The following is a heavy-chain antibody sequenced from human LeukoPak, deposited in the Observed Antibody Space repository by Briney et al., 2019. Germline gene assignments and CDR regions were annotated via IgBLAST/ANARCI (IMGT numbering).Heavy chain of an antibody. CDR1: GYXLTDLS. V-gene: IGHV1-24*01. CDR2: FDPEDGET. Sequence: GASVKVSCKVSGYXLTDLSMHWVRQAPGKGLEWMGCFDPEDGETIYAQKFQGRVTMTEDTSPDTAYMELSSLRSEDTAVYYCATRRPNYDILTGYYRNYFDYWGQGTLVTVSS. D-gene: IGHD3-9*01. CDR3: ATRRPNYDILTGYYRNYFDY. J-gene: IGHJ4*02.